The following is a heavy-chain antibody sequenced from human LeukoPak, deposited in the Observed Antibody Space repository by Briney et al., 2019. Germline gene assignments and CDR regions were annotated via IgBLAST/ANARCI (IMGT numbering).Heavy chain of an antibody. V-gene: IGHV5-51*01. CDR3: ARRSYPRTYYYYMDV. Sequence: GESLKISLKGSGYSLTCYWIGWVRPMPGKGLEWMGIIYPGDSDTRYIPSFQGQVTISADKSISTAYLQCSSLNASDTAMYYCARRSYPRTYYYYMDVWGKGTTVTVSS. CDR1: GYSLTCYW. D-gene: IGHD1-14*01. CDR2: IYPGDSDT. J-gene: IGHJ6*03.